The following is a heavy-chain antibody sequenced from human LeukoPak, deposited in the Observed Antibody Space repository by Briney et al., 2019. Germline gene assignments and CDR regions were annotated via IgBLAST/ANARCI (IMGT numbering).Heavy chain of an antibody. CDR3: ARDLREVATSYFDY. Sequence: GASVKVSCKASGYTFTSYAMHWVRQAPGQRLEWMGWINAGNGNTKYSQKFQGRVTITRDTSASTAYMELSSLRSEDTAVYYCARDLREVATSYFDYWGQGTLVTVSS. CDR2: INAGNGNT. CDR1: GYTFTSYA. V-gene: IGHV1-3*01. D-gene: IGHD5-12*01. J-gene: IGHJ4*02.